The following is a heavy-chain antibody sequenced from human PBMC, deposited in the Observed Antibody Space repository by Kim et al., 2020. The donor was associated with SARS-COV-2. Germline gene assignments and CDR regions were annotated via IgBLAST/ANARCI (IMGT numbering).Heavy chain of an antibody. Sequence: ASVKVSCKASGYDFTDYAVEWMRQAPGQGLEWMGWISTKNGEPTYAQGFRGRFVFSLDTSASTAYLQISDLRAEDSGVYYCASLRQYYSSAYWFDPWGQG. CDR3: ASLRQYYSSAYWFDP. CDR1: GYDFTDYA. CDR2: ISTKNGEP. V-gene: IGHV7-4-1*02. J-gene: IGHJ5*02. D-gene: IGHD3-10*01.